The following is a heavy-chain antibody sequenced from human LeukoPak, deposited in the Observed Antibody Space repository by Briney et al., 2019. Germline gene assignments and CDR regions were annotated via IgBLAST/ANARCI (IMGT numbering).Heavy chain of an antibody. CDR2: IRGKPNNYAT. V-gene: IGHV3-73*01. CDR3: SYPTTTAPY. Sequence: GGSLILSCAASGFNFSASSMHWVRQASGKGPEWVGQIRGKPNNYATLYSVSVKGRFTMSRDDSKNTTSLQLSSLKTDDTAVYYTSYPTTTAPYWGQGVLVAVSS. D-gene: IGHD2/OR15-2a*01. J-gene: IGHJ4*02. CDR1: GFNFSASS.